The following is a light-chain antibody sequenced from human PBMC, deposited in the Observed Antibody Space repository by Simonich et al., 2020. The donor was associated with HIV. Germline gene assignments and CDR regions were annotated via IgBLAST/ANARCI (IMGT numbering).Light chain of an antibody. J-gene: IGKJ1*01. CDR3: QQYYTTAWT. Sequence: IQLTQSPSSLSASVGDRVTITCRASQGISSALAWYQQKPGKAPNLLLYGASRLESSVPPRFSGSGYGTSYTLTISSLQPEDFATYYCQQYYTTAWTFGQGTRVEVK. CDR2: GAS. V-gene: IGKV1-NL1*01. CDR1: QGISSA.